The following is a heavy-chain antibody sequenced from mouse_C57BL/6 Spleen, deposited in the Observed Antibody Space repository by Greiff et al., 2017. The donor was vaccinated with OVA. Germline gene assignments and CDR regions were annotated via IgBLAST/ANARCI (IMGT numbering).Heavy chain of an antibody. Sequence: QVQLQQPGAELVKPGASVKMSCKASGYTFTSYWITWVKQRPGQGLEWIGDIYPGSGSTNYNEKFKSKATLTVDTSSSTAYMQLSSLTSEDSAVYYCARGYDDGPYYYAMDYWGQGTSVTVSS. D-gene: IGHD2-3*01. J-gene: IGHJ4*01. CDR1: GYTFTSYW. CDR3: ARGYDDGPYYYAMDY. CDR2: IYPGSGST. V-gene: IGHV1-55*01.